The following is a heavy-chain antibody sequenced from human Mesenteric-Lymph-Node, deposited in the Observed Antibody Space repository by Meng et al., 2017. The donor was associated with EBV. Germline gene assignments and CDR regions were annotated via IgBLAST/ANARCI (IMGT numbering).Heavy chain of an antibody. Sequence: QVQLQESGPGLVKPSGALSPHFAGSGGSISSSNWWSWVRQPPGKGLEWIGEIYHSGSTNYNPSLKSRVTISLDKSMNQFSLKLTSVTAADTAVYYCARFGYSGDNYFDYWGQGTLVTVSS. D-gene: IGHD5-12*01. V-gene: IGHV4-4*02. CDR1: GGSISSSNW. J-gene: IGHJ4*02. CDR3: ARFGYSGDNYFDY. CDR2: IYHSGST.